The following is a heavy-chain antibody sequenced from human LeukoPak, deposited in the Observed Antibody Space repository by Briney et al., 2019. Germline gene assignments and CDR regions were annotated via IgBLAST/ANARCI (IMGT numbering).Heavy chain of an antibody. CDR1: GGSFSGYY. D-gene: IGHD5-18*01. CDR2: IYYSGST. Sequence: PSETLSLTCAVYGGSFSGYYWSWIRQPPGKGLEWIGYIYYSGSTNYNPSLKSRVTISLDTSKNQFSLKLSSVTAADTAVYYCARDRWGYSYGGDWGQGTLVTVSS. CDR3: ARDRWGYSYGGD. V-gene: IGHV4-59*01. J-gene: IGHJ4*02.